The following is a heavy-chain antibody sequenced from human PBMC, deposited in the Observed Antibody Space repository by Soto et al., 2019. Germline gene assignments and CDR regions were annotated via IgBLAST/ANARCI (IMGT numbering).Heavy chain of an antibody. V-gene: IGHV4-30-4*02. CDR3: ARDPPDKFWWI. CDR2: IYFTGSA. J-gene: IGHJ3*02. Sequence: SETLSLTCTVSGGSISTGDYHWSWIRQPPGKGLEWIGYIYFTGSAYYNPSLESRVIKGIDTSKNQFSLHLSSVTVSDSAVYYCARDPPDKFWWIWGQGTMVTVSS. CDR1: GGSISTGDYH. D-gene: IGHD2-21*01.